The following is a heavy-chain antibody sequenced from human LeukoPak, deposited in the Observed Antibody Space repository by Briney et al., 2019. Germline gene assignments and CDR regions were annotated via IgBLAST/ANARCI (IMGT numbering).Heavy chain of an antibody. J-gene: IGHJ4*02. CDR3: ARGQAVFDY. Sequence: SETLSLTCAVYGGSFSGYYWSWIRQPPGKGLEWIGEINHSGSTNYNPSLKSRVTISVDTPKNQFSLKLSSVTAADTAVYYCARGQAVFDYWGQGTLVTVSS. CDR1: GGSFSGYY. CDR2: INHSGST. V-gene: IGHV4-34*01. D-gene: IGHD6-19*01.